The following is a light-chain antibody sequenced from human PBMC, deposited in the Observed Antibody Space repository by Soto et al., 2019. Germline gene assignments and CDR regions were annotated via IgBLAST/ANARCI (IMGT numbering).Light chain of an antibody. J-gene: IGLJ2*01. CDR3: SSYTSNMSVL. V-gene: IGLV2-14*01. CDR1: SSDIGGYKY. Sequence: QSALTQPASVSGSPGQSITIFCTGTSSDIGGYKYVSWYQQHPGKVPKLIIFEVSNRPSGVSERFSGSKSANTASLTISGLQAEDEADYYCSSYTSNMSVLFGGGTKLTVL. CDR2: EVS.